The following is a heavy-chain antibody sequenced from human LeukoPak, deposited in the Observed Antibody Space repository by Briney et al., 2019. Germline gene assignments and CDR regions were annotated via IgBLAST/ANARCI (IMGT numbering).Heavy chain of an antibody. J-gene: IGHJ4*02. Sequence: GASVKVSCKASGYTFTGYYMHWVRQAPGQGLEWMGWINPNSGGTNYAQKFQGRVTMTRDTSISTAYMELSRLRSDDTAVYYCCRVRATANLDYWGQGTLVAVSS. CDR1: GYTFTGYY. D-gene: IGHD5-18*01. CDR2: INPNSGGT. CDR3: CRVRATANLDY. V-gene: IGHV1-2*02.